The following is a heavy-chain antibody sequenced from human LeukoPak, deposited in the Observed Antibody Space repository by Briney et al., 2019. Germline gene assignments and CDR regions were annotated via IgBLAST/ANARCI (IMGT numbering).Heavy chain of an antibody. CDR3: AREDGTSNH. V-gene: IGHV4-34*01. CDR2: INHSGST. CDR1: GGFFSGYY. Sequence: KPSETLSLTCAVYGGFFSGYYWSWIRQPPGKGLEWIGEINHSGSTNYNPSLKSRVTISVDTSKNQFSLKLSSVTAADTAVYYCAREDGTSNHWGQGTLVTVSS. J-gene: IGHJ5*02.